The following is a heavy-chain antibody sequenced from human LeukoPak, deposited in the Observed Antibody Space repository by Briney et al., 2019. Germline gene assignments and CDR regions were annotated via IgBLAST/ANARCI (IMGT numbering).Heavy chain of an antibody. D-gene: IGHD1-14*01. V-gene: IGHV1-46*01. J-gene: IGHJ3*02. Sequence: GASVKVSCEASGYTFTSYYMHWVRQAPGQGLEWMGIINPSGGGTSYAQKFQGRVTMTRDTSTSTVYMELSSLRSEDTAVYYCARGEDNEPTAGAFDIWGQGTMVTVSS. CDR2: INPSGGGT. CDR3: ARGEDNEPTAGAFDI. CDR1: GYTFTSYY.